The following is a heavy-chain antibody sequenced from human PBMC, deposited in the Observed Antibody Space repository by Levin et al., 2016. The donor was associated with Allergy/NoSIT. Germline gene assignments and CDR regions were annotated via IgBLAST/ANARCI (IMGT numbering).Heavy chain of an antibody. CDR3: ARGYSGYDSPPHY. J-gene: IGHJ4*02. D-gene: IGHD5-12*01. V-gene: IGHV3-30-3*01. CDR2: ISYEGSNK. Sequence: GGSLRLSCAASGFTFSTYAMHWVRQAPGKGLEWVAVISYEGSNKYYADSVKGRFTISRDNSQNTLYLQMNSLRAEDTAVYYCARGYSGYDSPPHYWGQGTLVTVSS. CDR1: GFTFSTYA.